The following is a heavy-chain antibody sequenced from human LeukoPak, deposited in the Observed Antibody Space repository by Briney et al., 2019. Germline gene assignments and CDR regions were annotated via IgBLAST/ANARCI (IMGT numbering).Heavy chain of an antibody. CDR1: GFTFSSYE. V-gene: IGHV3-48*03. D-gene: IGHD3-22*01. J-gene: IGHJ3*02. CDR2: ISSSCSTI. CDR3: AREPYDSSGYYPRLDAFDI. Sequence: GGSLRLSCAASGFTFSSYEMNWVRQAPGKGLEWVSYISSSCSTIYYADSVKGRFTIARDNAKNSLYLQMNSLRAEDTAVYYCAREPYDSSGYYPRLDAFDIWGQGTMVTVSS.